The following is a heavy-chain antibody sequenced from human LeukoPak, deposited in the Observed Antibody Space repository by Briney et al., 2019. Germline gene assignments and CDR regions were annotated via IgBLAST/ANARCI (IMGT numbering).Heavy chain of an antibody. V-gene: IGHV1-69*13. Sequence: ASVKVSCKASGGTFSSYAISWVRQGPGQGLEWMGGIIPIFGTANYAQKFQGRVTITADESTSTAYMELSSLRSEDTAVYYCARGRTGYDAFDIWGQGTMVTASS. CDR1: GGTFSSYA. CDR3: ARGRTGYDAFDI. D-gene: IGHD3-9*01. CDR2: IIPIFGTA. J-gene: IGHJ3*02.